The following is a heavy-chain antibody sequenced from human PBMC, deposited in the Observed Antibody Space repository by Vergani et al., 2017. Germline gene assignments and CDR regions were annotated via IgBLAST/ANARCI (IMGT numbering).Heavy chain of an antibody. CDR3: AKSGWLQHFGAHYFDS. CDR2: ISYDGNKK. D-gene: IGHD5-24*01. V-gene: IGHV3-30*18. J-gene: IGHJ4*02. Sequence: VQLVESGGGLVQPGGSLRLSCAASGFTFSSYWMHWVRQAPGKGLVWVSVISYDGNKKNYADSVKGRFTISRDNSKNTLFLQMDSLRAEDTAVYYCAKSGWLQHFGAHYFDSWGQGILVTVSS. CDR1: GFTFSSYW.